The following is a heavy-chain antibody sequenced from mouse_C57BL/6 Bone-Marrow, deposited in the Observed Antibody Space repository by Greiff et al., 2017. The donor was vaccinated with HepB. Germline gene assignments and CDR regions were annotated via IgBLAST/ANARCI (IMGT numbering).Heavy chain of an antibody. CDR2: IWPGGGT. CDR3: ARNSNYYAMDY. D-gene: IGHD2-5*01. V-gene: IGHV2-9-1*01. CDR1: GFSLTSYA. Sequence: QVQLKESGPGLVAPSQSLSITCTVSGFSLTSYAISWVRQPPGKGLEWLGVIWPGGGTNYNSALKSRLSISKDNSKSQVFLKMNSLQTDDTARYYCARNSNYYAMDYWGQGTSVTVSS. J-gene: IGHJ4*01.